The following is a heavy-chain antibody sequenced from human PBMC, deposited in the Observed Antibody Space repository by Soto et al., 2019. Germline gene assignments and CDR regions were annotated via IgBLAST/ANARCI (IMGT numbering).Heavy chain of an antibody. V-gene: IGHV3-74*01. CDR1: GLTFNRYW. CDR2: INTDGTNS. CDR3: AREFCSGGNCYTYYFDP. J-gene: IGHJ5*02. Sequence: HPGGSLRLSCAASGLTFNRYWMHWVRHAPGKGRVWVSHINTDGTNSNYADSVKGRFTISRDNAKSTLFLQMNSLRDEDTAVYYCAREFCSGGNCYTYYFDPWGQGIPVTVSS. D-gene: IGHD2-15*01.